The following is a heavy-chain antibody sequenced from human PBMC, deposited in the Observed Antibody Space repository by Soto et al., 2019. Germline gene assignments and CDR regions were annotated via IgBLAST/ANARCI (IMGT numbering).Heavy chain of an antibody. CDR3: ARPWGSLAAAGTLHYYMDV. CDR2: INAGNGNT. D-gene: IGHD6-13*01. Sequence: ASVKVSCKASGYTFTSYAMHWVRQAPGQRLEWMGWINAGNGNTKYSQKFQGRVTITRDTSASTAYMELSSLRSEDTAVCYCARPWGSLAAAGTLHYYMDVWGKGTTVTVSS. V-gene: IGHV1-3*01. CDR1: GYTFTSYA. J-gene: IGHJ6*03.